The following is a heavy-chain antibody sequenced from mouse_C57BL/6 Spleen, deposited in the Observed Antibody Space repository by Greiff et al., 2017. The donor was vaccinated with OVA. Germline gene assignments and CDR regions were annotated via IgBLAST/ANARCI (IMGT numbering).Heavy chain of an antibody. CDR2: ISSGGDYI. CDR1: GFTFSSYA. Sequence: EVQVVESGEGLVKPGGSLKLSCAASGFTFSSYAMSWVRQTPEKRLEWVAYISSGGDYIYYADTVKGRFTISRDNARNTLYLQMSSLKSEDTAMYYCTRGGEDDYAMDYWGQGTSVTVSS. J-gene: IGHJ4*01. V-gene: IGHV5-9-1*02. CDR3: TRGGEDDYAMDY.